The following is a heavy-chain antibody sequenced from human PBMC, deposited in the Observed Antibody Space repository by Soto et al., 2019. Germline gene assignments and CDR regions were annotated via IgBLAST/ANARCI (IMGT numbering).Heavy chain of an antibody. CDR3: ARAGPSLSTGGANAY. V-gene: IGHV4-4*02. J-gene: IGHJ4*02. CDR1: GGSISSSNW. CDR2: IYHSGST. D-gene: IGHD6-19*01. Sequence: SETLSLTCAVSGGSISSSNWWSWVRQPPGKGLEWIGEIYHSGSTNYNPSLKSRVTISVDKSKNQFSLKLSSVTAADTAVYYCARAGPSLSTGGANAYWGQGTLVTVSS.